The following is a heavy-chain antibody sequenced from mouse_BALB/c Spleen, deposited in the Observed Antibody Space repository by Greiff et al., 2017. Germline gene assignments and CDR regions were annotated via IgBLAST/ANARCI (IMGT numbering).Heavy chain of an antibody. J-gene: IGHJ4*01. CDR1: GFNIKDTY. Sequence: VQLQQSGAELVKPGASVKLSCTASGFNIKDTYMHWVKQRPEQGLEWIGRIDPANGNTKYDPKFQGKATITADTSSNTAYLQLSSLTSEDTAVYYCAGNDDGYAMDYWGQGTSVTVSS. D-gene: IGHD2-4*01. CDR3: AGNDDGYAMDY. CDR2: IDPANGNT. V-gene: IGHV14-3*02.